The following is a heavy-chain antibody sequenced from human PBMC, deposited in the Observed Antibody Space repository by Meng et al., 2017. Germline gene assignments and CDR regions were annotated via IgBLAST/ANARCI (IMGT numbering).Heavy chain of an antibody. CDR2: IYSGGST. CDR1: GFTVSSNY. CDR3: ARWDGGGHNVDGYYYYGMDV. J-gene: IGHJ6*02. D-gene: IGHD2-15*01. V-gene: IGHV3-66*02. Sequence: GGSLRLSCAASGFTVSSNYMSWVRQAPGKGLEWVSVIYSGGSTYYADSVKGRFTISRDNSKNTLYLQMNSLRAEDTAVYYCARWDGGGHNVDGYYYYGMDVWGQGTTVTVSS.